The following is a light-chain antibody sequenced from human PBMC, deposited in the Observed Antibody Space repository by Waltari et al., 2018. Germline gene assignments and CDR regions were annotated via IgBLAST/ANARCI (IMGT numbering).Light chain of an antibody. CDR1: QNISTC. Sequence: DIQMTQSPSTLSASVGDRVIITCRASQNISTCLAWYQQKTERAPKLLIYNVSTLQSGVPSRFSGSGSDTEFTFTVSSLQPDDFATYYCQQCNSNSPWTLGQGTKVEIK. J-gene: IGKJ1*01. CDR3: QQCNSNSPWT. V-gene: IGKV1-5*01. CDR2: NVS.